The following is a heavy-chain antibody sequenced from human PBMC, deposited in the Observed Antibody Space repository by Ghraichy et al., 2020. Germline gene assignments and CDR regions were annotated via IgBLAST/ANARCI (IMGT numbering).Heavy chain of an antibody. CDR3: TRDRAGDYVLYYFDY. D-gene: IGHD4-17*01. J-gene: IGHJ4*02. V-gene: IGHV3-49*03. CDR1: GFTFGDYA. Sequence: GGSLRLSCTASGFTFGDYAMSWFRQAPGKGLEWVGFIRSKAYGGTTEYAASVKGRFTISRDDSKSIAYLQMNSLKTEDTAVYYCTRDRAGDYVLYYFDYWGQGTLVTVSS. CDR2: IRSKAYGGTT.